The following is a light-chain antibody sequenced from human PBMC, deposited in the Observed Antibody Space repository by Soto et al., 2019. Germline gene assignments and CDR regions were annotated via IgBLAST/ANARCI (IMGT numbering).Light chain of an antibody. CDR2: KAS. Sequence: DVQMTQTPSSLSASVGDRVILTCRASRSIGNWLAWYQQKPGKAPKLLIYKASSLESGVPSRFSGSGSGTEFTLTISSLQPDDFATYYCQQYNSYLWTFGQGTKVDI. V-gene: IGKV1-5*03. CDR1: RSIGNW. J-gene: IGKJ1*01. CDR3: QQYNSYLWT.